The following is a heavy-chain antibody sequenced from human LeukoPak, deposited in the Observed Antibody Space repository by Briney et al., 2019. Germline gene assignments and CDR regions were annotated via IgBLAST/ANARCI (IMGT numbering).Heavy chain of an antibody. V-gene: IGHV4-34*01. Sequence: KPSETLSLTCAVYGGSFSGYYWSWIRQPPGKGLEWIGEINHSGSTNYNPSLKSRVTISVDTSKNQFSLRLTSVTAAYTAVYYCARGRGCSSTSCYTDYYYYMDVWGKGTTVTVSS. D-gene: IGHD2-2*02. CDR1: GGSFSGYY. CDR3: ARGRGCSSTSCYTDYYYYMDV. J-gene: IGHJ6*03. CDR2: INHSGST.